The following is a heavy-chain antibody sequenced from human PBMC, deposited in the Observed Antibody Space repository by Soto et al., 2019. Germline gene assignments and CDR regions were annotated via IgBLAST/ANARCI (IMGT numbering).Heavy chain of an antibody. CDR3: ARGHRPDSSGYYYVWYFDL. Sequence: SEALSLTCTWSWDSISSGDYYLSWMCQYPGDFVEWIGYIYNSRSTFYNPSLKSRVSISEDRSKNQLSLKLTSVTAADTAVYYCARGHRPDSSGYYYVWYFDLWGRGTLVTLSS. CDR1: WDSISSGDYY. J-gene: IGHJ2*01. CDR2: IYNSRST. V-gene: IGHV4-31*03. D-gene: IGHD3-22*01.